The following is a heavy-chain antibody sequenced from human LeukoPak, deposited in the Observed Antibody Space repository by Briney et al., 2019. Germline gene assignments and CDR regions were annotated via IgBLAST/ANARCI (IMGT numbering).Heavy chain of an antibody. J-gene: IGHJ3*02. CDR2: FDPEDGET. V-gene: IGHV1-24*01. Sequence: VSVKVSCKVSGYTLTELSMHWVRQAPGKGLEWMGGFDPEDGETIYAQKFQGRVTMTEDTSTDTAYMELSSLRSEDTAVYYCATSRNARLPFDIWGQGTMVTVSS. CDR1: GYTLTELS. CDR3: ATSRNARLPFDI. D-gene: IGHD1-14*01.